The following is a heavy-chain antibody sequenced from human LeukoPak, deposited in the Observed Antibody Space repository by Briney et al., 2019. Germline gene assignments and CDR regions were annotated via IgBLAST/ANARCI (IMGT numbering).Heavy chain of an antibody. CDR3: AREKVKTAMVTSPRKYYYYMDV. CDR2: IFTSGST. D-gene: IGHD5-18*01. CDR1: NGSISRPSSY. V-gene: IGHV4-61*02. J-gene: IGHJ6*03. Sequence: SETLSLTCTVSNGSISRPSSYWSWIRQPAGKGPEWIGRIFTSGSTNYSPSLKSRVTISGDTSKNQFSLKLSSVTAADTAVYYCAREKVKTAMVTSPRKYYYYMDVWGKGTTVTVSS.